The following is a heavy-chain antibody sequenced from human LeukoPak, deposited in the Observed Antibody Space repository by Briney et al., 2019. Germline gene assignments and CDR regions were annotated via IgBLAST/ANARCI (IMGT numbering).Heavy chain of an antibody. CDR3: ARDYTSYPSYYYYMDV. CDR1: GGTFSSYT. D-gene: IGHD2-2*01. Sequence: GASVKVSCKASGGTFSSYTISWVRQAPGQGLEWMGRIIPILGIANYAQKFQGRVTITADKSTSTAYMELSSLRSEDTAVYYCARDYTSYPSYYYYMDVWGKGITVTVSS. J-gene: IGHJ6*03. CDR2: IIPILGIA. V-gene: IGHV1-69*04.